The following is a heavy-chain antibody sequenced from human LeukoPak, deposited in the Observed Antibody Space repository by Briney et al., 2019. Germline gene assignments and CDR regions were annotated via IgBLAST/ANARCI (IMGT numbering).Heavy chain of an antibody. D-gene: IGHD6-6*01. V-gene: IGHV3-48*04. CDR1: GFTFSSYS. CDR2: ISSSSSTI. CDR3: ARGASIAVDY. J-gene: IGHJ4*02. Sequence: GGSLRLSCAASGFTFSSYSMNWARQAPGKGLEWVSYISSSSSTIYYADSVKGRFTISRDNAKNSLYLQMNSLRAEDTAVYYCARGASIAVDYWGQGTLVTVSS.